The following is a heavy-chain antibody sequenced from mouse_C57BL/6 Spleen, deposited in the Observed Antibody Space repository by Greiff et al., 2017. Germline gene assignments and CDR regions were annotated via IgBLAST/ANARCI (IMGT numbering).Heavy chain of an antibody. D-gene: IGHD1-1*01. CDR2: ISSGSSTI. Sequence: EVMLVESGGGLVKPGGSLKLSCAASGFTFSDYGMHWVRQAPEKGLAWVAYISSGSSTIYYADTVKGRFTISRDNAKNTLFLQMTSLRSEDTAMYYCARSGDYYGSSHYAMDYWGQGTSVTVSS. CDR3: ARSGDYYGSSHYAMDY. J-gene: IGHJ4*01. V-gene: IGHV5-17*01. CDR1: GFTFSDYG.